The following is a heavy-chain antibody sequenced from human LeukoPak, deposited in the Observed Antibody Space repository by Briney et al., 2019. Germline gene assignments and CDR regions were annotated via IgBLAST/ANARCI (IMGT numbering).Heavy chain of an antibody. CDR2: IYYSGST. Sequence: SETLSLTCTVSGDSISSANYHWSWIRQPPGKGLEWIGYIYYSGSTNYNPSLKSRVTISVDTSKNQFSLKLSSVTAADTAVYYCARALFSSSWTLNFDYWGQGTLVTVSS. V-gene: IGHV4-61*01. J-gene: IGHJ4*02. D-gene: IGHD6-13*01. CDR1: GDSISSANYH. CDR3: ARALFSSSWTLNFDY.